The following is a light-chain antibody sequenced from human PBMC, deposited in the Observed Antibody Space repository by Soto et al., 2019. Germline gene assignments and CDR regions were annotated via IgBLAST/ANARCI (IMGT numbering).Light chain of an antibody. J-gene: IGKJ5*01. CDR1: QSFRGL. Sequence: EVVLTQSPVTLSLSPGERATLSCRASQSFRGLLAWYQQKPGQAPRLLIYGASSRASGIPDRFSGSGSGTDFTLSISRLEPEDFAVYHCQQYGTSPITFGQGTRLEIK. V-gene: IGKV3-20*01. CDR2: GAS. CDR3: QQYGTSPIT.